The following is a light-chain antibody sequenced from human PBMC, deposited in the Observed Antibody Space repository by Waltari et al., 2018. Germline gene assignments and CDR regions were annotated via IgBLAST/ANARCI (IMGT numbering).Light chain of an antibody. CDR2: ATS. Sequence: DIQLTQSPSSLSASVSDRFTITCRASHHISPFLHWYQQKPWKAPKFLIYATSSLQSGVPSRFGGSGSGTEFTLTISSLQPEDFATYYCQQSYMTPLTFGGGTKVEIK. CDR1: HHISPF. CDR3: QQSYMTPLT. V-gene: IGKV1-39*01. J-gene: IGKJ4*01.